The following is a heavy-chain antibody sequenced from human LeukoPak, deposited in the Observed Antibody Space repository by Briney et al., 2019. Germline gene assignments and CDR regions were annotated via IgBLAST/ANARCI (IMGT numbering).Heavy chain of an antibody. CDR3: AVAICGRDCYSFYFDH. J-gene: IGHJ4*02. CDR2: LYHEGDT. Sequence: PSETQSLTCAVSGDSITSSDYSWAWIRQSPGEGLDWIGTLYHEGDTFYKSSLKNRVAISLDTSKNHFSLTLTSVTAADTAVYFCAVAICGRDCYSFYFDHWGQGALVTVSS. V-gene: IGHV4-30-2*06. CDR1: GDSITSSDYS. D-gene: IGHD2-21*02.